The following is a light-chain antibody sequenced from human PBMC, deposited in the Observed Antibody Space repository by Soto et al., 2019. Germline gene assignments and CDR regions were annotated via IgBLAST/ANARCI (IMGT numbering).Light chain of an antibody. CDR1: SSDVGGYNY. CDR3: SSYTSSSILYD. Sequence: SVLTQPASVSGSPAQSITISCTRTSSDVGGYNYVSWYQQHPGKAPKLMIYDVSNRPSGVSNRFSGSKSGNTASLTISGLQAEDEADYYCSSYTSSSILYDFGTGTKVNVL. V-gene: IGLV2-14*01. CDR2: DVS. J-gene: IGLJ1*01.